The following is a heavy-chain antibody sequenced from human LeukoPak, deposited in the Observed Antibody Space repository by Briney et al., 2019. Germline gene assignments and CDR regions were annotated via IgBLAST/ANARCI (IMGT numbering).Heavy chain of an antibody. CDR3: ARDTGQYYFDY. V-gene: IGHV1-69*13. CDR1: GYTFTSYD. D-gene: IGHD4-11*01. CDR2: IIPIFGTA. J-gene: IGHJ4*02. Sequence: ASVKVSCKASGYTFTSYDINWVRQATGHGLEWMGGIIPIFGTANYAQKFQGRVTIIADESTSTAYMELSSLRSEDTAVYYCARDTGQYYFDYWGQGTLVTVSS.